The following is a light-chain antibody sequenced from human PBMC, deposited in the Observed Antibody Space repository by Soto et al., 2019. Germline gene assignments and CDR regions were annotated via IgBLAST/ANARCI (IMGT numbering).Light chain of an antibody. V-gene: IGKV3-15*01. Sequence: EIVMTQSPSTLSVSPGERATLSCRASQNIYSNVAWYQQRPGQAPRLLIYRASTRAPGIPARFSGSGSGTEFTLTISGLQSEDFALYYCQQYNKWPPFTFGPGTKVDIK. CDR2: RAS. CDR1: QNIYSN. J-gene: IGKJ3*01. CDR3: QQYNKWPPFT.